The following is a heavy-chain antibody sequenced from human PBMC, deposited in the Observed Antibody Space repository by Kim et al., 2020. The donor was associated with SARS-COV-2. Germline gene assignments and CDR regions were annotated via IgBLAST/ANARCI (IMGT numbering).Heavy chain of an antibody. J-gene: IGHJ4*02. CDR3: ARDHPVLRFLEWPGWGY. Sequence: ASVKVSCKASGYTFTSYGISWVRQAPGQGLEWMGWISAYNGNTNYAQKLQGRVTMTTDTSTSTAYMELRSLRSDDTAVYYCARDHPVLRFLEWPGWGYWGQGTLVTVSS. D-gene: IGHD3-3*01. CDR1: GYTFTSYG. V-gene: IGHV1-18*01. CDR2: ISAYNGNT.